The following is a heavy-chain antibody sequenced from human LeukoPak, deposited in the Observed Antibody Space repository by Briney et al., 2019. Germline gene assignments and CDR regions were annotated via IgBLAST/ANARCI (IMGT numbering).Heavy chain of an antibody. J-gene: IGHJ3*02. V-gene: IGHV3-30*02. D-gene: IGHD3-3*01. Sequence: GGSLRLSCAASGFTFSSYGMHWVRQAPGKGLEWVAFIRYDGSNKYYADSVKGRFTISRDNSKNTLYLQMNSLRAEDTAVYYCAKFFGVITRGAFDIWGPGTMVTVSS. CDR1: GFTFSSYG. CDR2: IRYDGSNK. CDR3: AKFFGVITRGAFDI.